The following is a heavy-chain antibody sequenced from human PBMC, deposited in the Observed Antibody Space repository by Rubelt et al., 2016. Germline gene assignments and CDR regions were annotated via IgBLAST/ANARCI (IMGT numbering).Heavy chain of an antibody. V-gene: IGHV3-7*01. Sequence: LQLVESGGGVVQPGRSLRLSCATSGFIFSTFWMSWVRQGPGKGLEWVANIKMDGSEKYYVDSVKGRFTFSRDNAKNSLYLQMDSLSVEDTAVYYCARGGSKDGYYSFWGQGTLVTVSS. CDR3: ARGGSKDGYYSF. CDR2: IKMDGSEK. D-gene: IGHD5-24*01. CDR1: GFIFSTFW. J-gene: IGHJ4*02.